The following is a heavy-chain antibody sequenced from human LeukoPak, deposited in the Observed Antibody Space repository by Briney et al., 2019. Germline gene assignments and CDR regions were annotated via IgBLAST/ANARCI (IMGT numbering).Heavy chain of an antibody. Sequence: SVKVSCKASGFTFTSSAMQWVRQARGQRLEWIGWIVVGSGNTNYAQKFQERVTITRGMSTSTAYMELSSLRSEDTAVYYCAAVECSGGSCYSVDWGQGTLVTVSS. D-gene: IGHD2-15*01. V-gene: IGHV1-58*02. J-gene: IGHJ4*02. CDR3: AAVECSGGSCYSVD. CDR2: IVVGSGNT. CDR1: GFTFTSSA.